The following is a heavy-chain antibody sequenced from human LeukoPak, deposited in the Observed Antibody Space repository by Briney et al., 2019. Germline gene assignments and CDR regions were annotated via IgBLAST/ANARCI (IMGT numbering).Heavy chain of an antibody. V-gene: IGHV4-31*03. CDR2: IYYSGST. CDR3: ARGSTLSEFDY. J-gene: IGHJ4*02. CDR1: GGSISSGGYY. Sequence: TLSLTCTVSGGSISSGGYYWSWIRQHPGKGLEWIGYIYYSGSTYYNPSLKSRVTISVDTSKNQFSLKLSSVTAADTAVYYCARGSTLSEFDYWGQGTLVTVSS.